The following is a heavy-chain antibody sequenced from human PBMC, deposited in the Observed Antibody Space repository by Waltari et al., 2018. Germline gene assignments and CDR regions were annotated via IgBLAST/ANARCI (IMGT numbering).Heavy chain of an antibody. CDR3: ARGYRYDSSERFYLDH. Sequence: QVQLAQSGAEVKSPGSSVTIACKASGLSIRRYTQSWGRPAPGQGLEWMGGFIPLSGSQIYTQKFQGRLTITADGSTRTTVMELRDLRYEDTAVYFCARGYRYDSSERFYLDHWGQGTPVIVS. CDR1: GLSIRRYT. D-gene: IGHD3-16*02. CDR2: FIPLSGSQ. J-gene: IGHJ4*02. V-gene: IGHV1-69*12.